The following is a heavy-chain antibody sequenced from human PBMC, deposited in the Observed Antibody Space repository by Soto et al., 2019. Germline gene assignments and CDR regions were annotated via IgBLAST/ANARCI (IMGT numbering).Heavy chain of an antibody. CDR1: GFTFSSYS. Sequence: EVQLVESGGGLVQPGGSLRLSCAASGFTFSSYSMNWVRQAPGKGLEWVSYISSSSSTIYYADSVKGRFTISRDNAKNSLYLQMNSLRAEDTAVYYCAIDWGAIDIWGQGTMVTVSS. CDR3: AIDWGAIDI. CDR2: ISSSSSTI. D-gene: IGHD3-16*01. V-gene: IGHV3-48*01. J-gene: IGHJ3*02.